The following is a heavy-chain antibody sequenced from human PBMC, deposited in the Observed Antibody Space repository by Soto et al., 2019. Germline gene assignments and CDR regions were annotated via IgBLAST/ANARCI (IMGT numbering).Heavy chain of an antibody. Sequence: SETLSLTCTVSGGSISSGGYYWSWIRQHPGKGLEWIGYIYYSGSTYYNAPLKSRVAISVDTSKNQFSLKLSSVTAADTAVYYCARGSPPRGYSGYDDWFDPWGQGTLVTVSS. J-gene: IGHJ5*02. D-gene: IGHD5-12*01. CDR3: ARGSPPRGYSGYDDWFDP. CDR2: IYYSGST. V-gene: IGHV4-31*03. CDR1: GGSISSGGYY.